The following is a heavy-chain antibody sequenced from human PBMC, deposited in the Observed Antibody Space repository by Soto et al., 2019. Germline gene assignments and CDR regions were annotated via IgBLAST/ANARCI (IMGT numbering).Heavy chain of an antibody. CDR3: ARRWGGALDY. CDR2: IYYSGST. CDR1: GGSMSSYY. D-gene: IGHD3-16*01. V-gene: IGHV4-59*08. Sequence: QVQLQESGPGLVKPSETLSLTCTVSGGSMSSYYWSWIRQPPGKGLEWIGYIYYSGSTNYNPSLKSLVTISVDTSKNLFSLKLNSVTAADTAVYYCARRWGGALDYWGQGTLVTVSS. J-gene: IGHJ4*02.